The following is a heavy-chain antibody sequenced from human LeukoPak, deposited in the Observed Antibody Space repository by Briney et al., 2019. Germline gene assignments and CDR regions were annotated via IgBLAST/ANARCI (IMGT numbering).Heavy chain of an antibody. CDR3: ASPSGSYYFDY. CDR1: GFTVSSNY. D-gene: IGHD1-26*01. J-gene: IGHJ4*02. V-gene: IGHV3-66*02. CDR2: IYSGGSK. Sequence: QPGGSLRLSCAASGFTVSSNYMSWVRQAPGKGLEWVSVIYSGGSKYYADSVKGRFTISRDSSKKKLSLQRTSLRAAATAVYYGASPSGSYYFDYWGQGTLVTVSS.